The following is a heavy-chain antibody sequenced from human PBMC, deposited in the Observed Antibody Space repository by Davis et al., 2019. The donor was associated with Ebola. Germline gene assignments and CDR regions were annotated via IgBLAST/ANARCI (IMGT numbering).Heavy chain of an antibody. V-gene: IGHV3-23*01. CDR2: ISGSGGST. D-gene: IGHD1-26*01. CDR1: GFTFSSYA. J-gene: IGHJ6*02. CDR3: AKAELGAPYYYYYGMDV. Sequence: PGGSLRLSCAASGFTFSSYAMSWVRQAPGKGLEWVSAISGSGGSTYYADSVKGRFTISRDNSKNTLYLQMNSLRAEDTAVYYCAKAELGAPYYYYYGMDVWGQGTTVTVSS.